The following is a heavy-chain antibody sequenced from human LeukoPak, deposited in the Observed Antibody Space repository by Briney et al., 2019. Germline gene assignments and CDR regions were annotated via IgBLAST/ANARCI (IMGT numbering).Heavy chain of an antibody. Sequence: SETLSLTCTVSGGSISSSSYYWGWIRQPPGKGLEWIGSIYYSESTYYNPSLKSRVTISVDTSKNQFSLKLSSVTAADTAVYYCARAVFMVRGVITHYYYYMDVWGKGTTVTVSS. D-gene: IGHD3-10*01. CDR3: ARAVFMVRGVITHYYYYMDV. V-gene: IGHV4-39*07. J-gene: IGHJ6*03. CDR1: GGSISSSSYY. CDR2: IYYSEST.